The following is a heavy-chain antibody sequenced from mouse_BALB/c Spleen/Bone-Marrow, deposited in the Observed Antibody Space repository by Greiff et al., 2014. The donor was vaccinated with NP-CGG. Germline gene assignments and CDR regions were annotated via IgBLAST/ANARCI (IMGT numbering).Heavy chain of an antibody. J-gene: IGHJ3*01. CDR2: INPSSGYT. CDR1: GYTFTRYT. D-gene: IGHD2-1*01. V-gene: IGHV1-4*01. Sequence: QVQLKESGAELARPGASVKMSCKASGYTFTRYTMHWVKQRPGQGLEWIGYINPSSGYTNYNQKFKDKATLTAGKSSSTAYMQLSSLTSEDSAVHYCARGGNYVWFAYWGQGSLVTVSA. CDR3: ARGGNYVWFAY.